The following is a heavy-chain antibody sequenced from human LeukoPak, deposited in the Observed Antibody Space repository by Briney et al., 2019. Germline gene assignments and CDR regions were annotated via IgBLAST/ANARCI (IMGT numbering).Heavy chain of an antibody. CDR3: ARSITMVRGDYYYGMDV. CDR2: IRYDGSNK. V-gene: IGHV3-30*02. Sequence: GGSLRLSCAASGFTFSSYGMHWVRQAPGKGLEWVAFIRYDGSNKYYADSVKGRFTISRDNSKNTLYLQMNSLRAEDTAVYYCARSITMVRGDYYYGMDVWGQGTTVTVSS. J-gene: IGHJ6*02. D-gene: IGHD3-10*01. CDR1: GFTFSSYG.